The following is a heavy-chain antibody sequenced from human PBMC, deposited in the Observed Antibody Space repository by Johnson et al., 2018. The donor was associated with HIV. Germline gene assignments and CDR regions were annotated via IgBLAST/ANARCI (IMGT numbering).Heavy chain of an antibody. D-gene: IGHD2-2*01. J-gene: IGHJ3*02. Sequence: QVQLVESGGGLVQPGGSLRLSCAASGFTFSSYAMHWVRQAPGKGLEWVAVISYDGSNKYYADSVKGRFTISRDNSKNTLYLQMNSLRAEDTAVYYCARGGLGYQNIHDPLDIWGQGTMVTVSS. CDR1: GFTFSSYA. CDR2: ISYDGSNK. V-gene: IGHV3-30-3*01. CDR3: ARGGLGYQNIHDPLDI.